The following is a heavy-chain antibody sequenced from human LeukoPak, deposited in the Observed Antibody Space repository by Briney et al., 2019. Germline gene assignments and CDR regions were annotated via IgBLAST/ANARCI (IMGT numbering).Heavy chain of an antibody. Sequence: ASVKVSCKPSGGTFNYAISWVRQAPGQGPEWMGGILPVLGTPHYAQKFRGRLTVTTDEVAATAYMELSSLRSEDTAVYYCARGYSGNFFGFDLWGQGTLVTVSS. J-gene: IGHJ4*02. CDR2: ILPVLGTP. CDR1: GGTFNYA. CDR3: ARGYSGNFFGFDL. V-gene: IGHV1-69*05. D-gene: IGHD1-26*01.